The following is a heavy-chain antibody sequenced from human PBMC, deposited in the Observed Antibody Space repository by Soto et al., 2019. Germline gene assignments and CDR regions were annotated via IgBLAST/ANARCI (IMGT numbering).Heavy chain of an antibody. CDR1: GYTFTSYG. Sequence: QVQLVQSGAEVKKPGASVKVSCKASGYTFTSYGISWVRQAPGQGLEWMGWNSAYNGNTNYAQKLEGRVTMTTDTTTSTAYMELRRLRSDDTAVYYCARYHGNYYYDYGMDGWGQGTTVTVSS. V-gene: IGHV1-18*01. D-gene: IGHD4-17*01. J-gene: IGHJ6*02. CDR3: ARYHGNYYYDYGMDG. CDR2: NSAYNGNT.